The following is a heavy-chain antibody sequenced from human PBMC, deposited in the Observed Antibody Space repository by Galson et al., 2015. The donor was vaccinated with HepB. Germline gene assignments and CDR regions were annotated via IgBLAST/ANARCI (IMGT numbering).Heavy chain of an antibody. D-gene: IGHD6-19*01. CDR1: GFTFSSYA. V-gene: IGHV3-23*01. Sequence: SLRLSCAASGFTFSSYAMSWVRQAPGKGLEWVSAISGSGGSTYYADSVKGRFTISRDSSKNTLYLQMNSLRAEDTAVYYCAKYSSGSLGIDYWGQGTLVTVSS. J-gene: IGHJ4*02. CDR2: ISGSGGST. CDR3: AKYSSGSLGIDY.